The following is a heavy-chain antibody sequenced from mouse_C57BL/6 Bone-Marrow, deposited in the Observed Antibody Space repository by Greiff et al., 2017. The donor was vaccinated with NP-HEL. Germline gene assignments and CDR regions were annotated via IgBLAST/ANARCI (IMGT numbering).Heavy chain of an antibody. Sequence: VQLQQSGAELMKPGASVKLSCKATGYTFPAYWIEWVKQRPGPCLEWIGEILPGSGSPKYNEKFKGKATFTADTSSNPAYMQLSSLTTEDSAIYYCARGRNWDVVDYWGQGTTLTVSS. J-gene: IGHJ2*01. CDR2: ILPGSGSP. CDR3: ARGRNWDVVDY. CDR1: GYTFPAYW. V-gene: IGHV1-9*01. D-gene: IGHD4-1*01.